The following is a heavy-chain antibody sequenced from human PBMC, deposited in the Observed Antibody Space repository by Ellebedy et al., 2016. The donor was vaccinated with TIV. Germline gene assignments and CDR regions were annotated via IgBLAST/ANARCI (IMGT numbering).Heavy chain of an antibody. V-gene: IGHV4-59*01. CDR3: ARGATTVVY. J-gene: IGHJ4*02. D-gene: IGHD4-23*01. CDR2: IKYSGTT. CDR1: GGSISGYY. Sequence: SETLSLTCTVSGGSISGYYWSWIRQPPGKGLEWIGYIKYSGTTNYNPSLKSRVTMSVNTSKNQFSLNLRSVTTADTAVYFCARGATTVVYWGQGTLVSVSS.